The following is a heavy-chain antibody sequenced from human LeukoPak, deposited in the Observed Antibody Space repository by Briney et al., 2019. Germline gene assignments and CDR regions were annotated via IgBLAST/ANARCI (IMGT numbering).Heavy chain of an antibody. Sequence: ASVKVSCKVSGYTLTELSMHWMRQAPGKGLEWMGGFDPEDGETIYAQKFQGRVTMTEDTSTDTAYMELSSLRSEDTAVYYCATWYSYGYYFDYWGQGTLVTVSS. D-gene: IGHD5-18*01. CDR2: FDPEDGET. V-gene: IGHV1-24*01. CDR1: GYTLTELS. J-gene: IGHJ4*02. CDR3: ATWYSYGYYFDY.